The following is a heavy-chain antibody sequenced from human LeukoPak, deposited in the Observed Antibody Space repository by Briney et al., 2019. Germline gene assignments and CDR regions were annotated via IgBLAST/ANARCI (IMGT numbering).Heavy chain of an antibody. CDR2: IYYSGST. V-gene: IGHV4-39*07. Sequence: PSETLSLTCTVSGGSISSSSYYWGWIRQPPGKGLEWIGSIYYSGSTYYNPSLKSRVTISVDTSKNQFSLKLSSVTAADTAVYYCAARVVVAAKGWFDPWGQGTLVTVSS. D-gene: IGHD2-15*01. J-gene: IGHJ5*02. CDR1: GGSISSSSYY. CDR3: AARVVVAAKGWFDP.